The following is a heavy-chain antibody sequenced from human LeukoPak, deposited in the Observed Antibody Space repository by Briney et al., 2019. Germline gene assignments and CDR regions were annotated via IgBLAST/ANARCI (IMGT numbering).Heavy chain of an antibody. D-gene: IGHD6-19*01. V-gene: IGHV3-48*03. Sequence: GGSLRLSCAASGFVFSSYEMNWVRQAPGKGLEWVSYISSSGSSTYYADSVKGRFTISRDNAKNSLYLQMNSLRADDTAVYYCARDSQWLPDYWGQGTLVTVSS. CDR1: GFVFSSYE. J-gene: IGHJ4*02. CDR3: ARDSQWLPDY. CDR2: ISSSGSST.